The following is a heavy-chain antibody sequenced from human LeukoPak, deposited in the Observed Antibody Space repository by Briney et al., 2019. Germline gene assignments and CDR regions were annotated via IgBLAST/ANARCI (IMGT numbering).Heavy chain of an antibody. Sequence: SETLSLTCTVSGASINSSSYYWGWIRQPPGKGLEYIGSIYYSGSTYYNPSLKSRVTISVDTSKNQFSLKLSSVTAADTAVYYCARHRCSGGSCYPMNWFDPWGQGTLVTVSS. J-gene: IGHJ5*02. CDR2: IYYSGST. V-gene: IGHV4-39*01. D-gene: IGHD2-15*01. CDR3: ARHRCSGGSCYPMNWFDP. CDR1: GASINSSSYY.